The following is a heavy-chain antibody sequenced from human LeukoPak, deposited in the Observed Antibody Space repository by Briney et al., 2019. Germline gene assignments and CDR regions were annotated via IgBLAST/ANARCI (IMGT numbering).Heavy chain of an antibody. Sequence: ASVTVSCTASGYTFTGYYIHWVRQAPGQGLEWMGWISPTSGGTNYAEKFQGRVTMTRDTSISTAYMELSRLRSDDTAVYYCARDHEHSYDYWGQGTLVTVSS. CDR1: GYTFTGYY. V-gene: IGHV1-2*02. CDR3: ARDHEHSYDY. J-gene: IGHJ4*02. CDR2: ISPTSGGT.